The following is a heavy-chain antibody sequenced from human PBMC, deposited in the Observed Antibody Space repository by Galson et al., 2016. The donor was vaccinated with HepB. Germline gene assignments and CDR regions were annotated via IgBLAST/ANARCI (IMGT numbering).Heavy chain of an antibody. CDR3: ARLGLFCGGDCHTTDY. CDR1: SGSMISGYY. V-gene: IGHV4-39*01. J-gene: IGHJ4*02. Sequence: SETLSLTCTVSSGSMISGYYWGWIRQPPGKGLEWIGSVYYSGTTYYNPSLKSRVTTSVDTSKNQFSLKLTSVTAADTAVYYCARLGLFCGGDCHTTDYWGQGILVTVSS. D-gene: IGHD2-21*02. CDR2: VYYSGTT.